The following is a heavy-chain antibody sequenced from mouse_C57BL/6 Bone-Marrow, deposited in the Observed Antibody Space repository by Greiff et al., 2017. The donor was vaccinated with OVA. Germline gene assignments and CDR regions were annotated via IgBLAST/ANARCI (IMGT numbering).Heavy chain of an antibody. CDR3: TSYSNYLYYFDY. CDR2: INPNNGGT. J-gene: IGHJ2*01. D-gene: IGHD2-5*01. V-gene: IGHV1-26*01. Sequence: EVQLQQSGPELVKPGASVKISCKASGYTFTDYYMNWVKQSHGKSLEWIGDINPNNGGTSYNQKFKGKATLTVDKSSSTAYMELRSLTSEDSAVYYCTSYSNYLYYFDYWGQGTTLTVSS. CDR1: GYTFTDYY.